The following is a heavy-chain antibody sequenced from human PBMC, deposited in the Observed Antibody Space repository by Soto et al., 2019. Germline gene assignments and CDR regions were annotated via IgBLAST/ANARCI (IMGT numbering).Heavy chain of an antibody. V-gene: IGHV3-15*07. CDR3: TTDLLWWGGDY. CDR1: GLTFSDAW. Sequence: GGSLRLSCVVSGLTFSDAWINWVRQAPGKGLEWVGRIKGRPAGGTTDYAAPVKGRFTISRDDSKNTLYLQMNSLKSEDTAVYFCTTDLLWWGGDYWGRGTLVTVSS. J-gene: IGHJ4*02. D-gene: IGHD2-2*01. CDR2: IKGRPAGGTT.